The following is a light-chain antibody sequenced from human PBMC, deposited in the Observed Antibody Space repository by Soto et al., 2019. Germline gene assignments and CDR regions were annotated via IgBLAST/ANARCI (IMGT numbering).Light chain of an antibody. CDR2: SVS. CDR3: QDFDSPQWT. Sequence: VLTQSPDTLSLSPGDRVTLSCRANQRASRQYLSWYQQRPGQPPRLLIYSVSMRADGIPDRFSGSGSGSECTLTISRLEPEDFAVYYCQDFDSPQWTFGQGTKIE. CDR1: QRASRQY. J-gene: IGKJ1*01. V-gene: IGKV3-20*01.